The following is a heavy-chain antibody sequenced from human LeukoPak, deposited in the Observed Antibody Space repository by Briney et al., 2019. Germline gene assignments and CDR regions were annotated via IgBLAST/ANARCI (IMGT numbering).Heavy chain of an antibody. CDR1: GFTFSPSW. D-gene: IGHD6-13*01. CDR3: TRRSSAAGRQYFDY. V-gene: IGHV3-15*07. Sequence: GGSLRLTCAASGFTFSPSWMHWVRQAPGKGLEWVGRIKSETDGGTTDYAAPVKGTFTISRDDSENTLYLQMNSLKTEDTAVYYCTRRSSAAGRQYFDYWGQGTLVTVSS. J-gene: IGHJ4*02. CDR2: IKSETDGGTT.